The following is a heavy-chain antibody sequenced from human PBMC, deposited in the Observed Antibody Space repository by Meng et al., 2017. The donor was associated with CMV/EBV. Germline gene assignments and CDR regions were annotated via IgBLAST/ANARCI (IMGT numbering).Heavy chain of an antibody. V-gene: IGHV4-39*01. Sequence: SETLSLTCTVSGGSISSSSYYWGWIRQPPGKGLEWIGSIYYSGSTYYNPSLKSRVTISVDTSKNQFSLKLSSVTAADTAVYYCARGLAARRFDPWGQGTLVTLL. D-gene: IGHD6-6*01. J-gene: IGHJ5*02. CDR2: IYYSGST. CDR3: ARGLAARRFDP. CDR1: GGSISSSSYY.